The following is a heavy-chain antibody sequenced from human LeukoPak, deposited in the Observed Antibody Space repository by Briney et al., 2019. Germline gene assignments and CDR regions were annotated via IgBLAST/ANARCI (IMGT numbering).Heavy chain of an antibody. D-gene: IGHD3-22*01. CDR3: AREKFTYYYDSSGYYSDY. J-gene: IGHJ4*02. V-gene: IGHV3-7*01. CDR1: GFTFSSYW. Sequence: GGSLRLSCAASGFTFSSYWMSWVRQAPGKGLEWVANIKQDGSEKYYVDSVKGRFTISRDNAKNSLYLQMNSLRAEDTAVYYCAREKFTYYYDSSGYYSDYWGQGTLVTVSS. CDR2: IKQDGSEK.